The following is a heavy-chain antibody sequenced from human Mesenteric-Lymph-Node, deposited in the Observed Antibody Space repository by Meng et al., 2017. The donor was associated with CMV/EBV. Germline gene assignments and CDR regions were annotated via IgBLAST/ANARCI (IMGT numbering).Heavy chain of an antibody. CDR2: IGSSSSYI. CDR1: GFTFSDYA. D-gene: IGHD2-15*01. Sequence: GESLKISCAASGFTFSDYAVHWVRQAPGKGLEWVSSIGSSSSYIYYADSVKGRFTISRDNAKNSLYLQMNSLRAEDTAVYYCARDLGCGGSCPERGWFDPWGQGTLVTVSS. V-gene: IGHV3-21*01. CDR3: ARDLGCGGSCPERGWFDP. J-gene: IGHJ5*02.